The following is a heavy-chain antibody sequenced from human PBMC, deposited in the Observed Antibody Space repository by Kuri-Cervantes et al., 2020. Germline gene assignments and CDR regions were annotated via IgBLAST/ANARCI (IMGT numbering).Heavy chain of an antibody. J-gene: IGHJ5*02. CDR2: IYYSGST. CDR3: ARVGGLLWFGEAANWFDP. V-gene: IGHV4-59*02. D-gene: IGHD3-10*01. Sequence: GSLRLSCAASGFTVSSNYMSWVRQHPGKGLEWIGYIYYSGSTYYNPSLKSRVTISVDTSKNQFSLKLSSVTAADTAVYYCARVGGLLWFGEAANWFDPWGQGTLVTVSS. CDR1: GFTVSSNY.